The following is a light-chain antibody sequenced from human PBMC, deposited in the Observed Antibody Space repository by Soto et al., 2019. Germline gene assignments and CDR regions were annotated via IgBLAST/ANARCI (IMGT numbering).Light chain of an antibody. CDR3: QQYQNSPRT. CDR2: AAS. J-gene: IGKJ1*01. Sequence: IVLTQSPGTLSLTPGGRDTLYCRASQSVSVNSLAWYQQKGGQAPRLLIYAASTRATGVPDRFSGTGSGTDFALTISRLEPADFAVYYCQQYQNSPRTLGQGTKV. V-gene: IGKV3-20*01. CDR1: QSVSVNS.